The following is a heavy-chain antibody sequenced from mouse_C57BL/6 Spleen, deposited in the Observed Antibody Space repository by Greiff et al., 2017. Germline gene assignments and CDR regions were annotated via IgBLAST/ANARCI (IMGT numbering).Heavy chain of an antibody. Sequence: DVQLVESGGDLVKPGGSLKLSCAASGFTFSSYGMSWVRQTPDKRLEWVATISSGGSYTYYPDSVKGRFTISRDNAKNTLYLQMSSLKSEDTAMYYCASGDYYGSSYEGFAYWGQGTLVTVSA. CDR3: ASGDYYGSSYEGFAY. CDR1: GFTFSSYG. D-gene: IGHD1-1*01. CDR2: ISSGGSYT. J-gene: IGHJ3*01. V-gene: IGHV5-6*01.